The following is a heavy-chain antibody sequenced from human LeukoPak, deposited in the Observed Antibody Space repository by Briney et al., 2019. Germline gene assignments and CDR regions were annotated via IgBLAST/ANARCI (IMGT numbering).Heavy chain of an antibody. V-gene: IGHV1-24*01. CDR3: ATEWDV. J-gene: IGHJ6*04. Sequence: ASVKVSCKVSGNSVSGLSMHWVRQAPGKGLEWMGGFAPEYDKTIYAQKFQGRVSMTEDTSTDTAYMELINLRADDTAVYYCATEWDVWDNGTTVTVSS. CDR2: FAPEYDKT. CDR1: GNSVSGLS.